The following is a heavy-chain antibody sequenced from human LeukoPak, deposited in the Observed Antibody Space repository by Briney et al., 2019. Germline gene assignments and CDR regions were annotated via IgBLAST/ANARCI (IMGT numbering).Heavy chain of an antibody. V-gene: IGHV4-31*03. CDR2: IYYSGST. Sequence: SETLSLTYTVSGGSISSGGYYWSWIRQHPGKGLEWIGYIYYSGSTYYNPSLKSRVTISVDTSKNQFSLKLSSVTAADTAVYYCARTSVTTLAGAFDIWGQGTMVTVSS. CDR3: ARTSVTTLAGAFDI. CDR1: GGSISSGGYY. J-gene: IGHJ3*02. D-gene: IGHD4-17*01.